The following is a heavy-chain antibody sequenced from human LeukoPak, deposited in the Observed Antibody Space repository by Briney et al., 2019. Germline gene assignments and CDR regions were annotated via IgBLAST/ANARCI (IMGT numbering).Heavy chain of an antibody. CDR3: ARGTGWLPDC. V-gene: IGHV4-59*01. J-gene: IGHJ4*02. CDR1: GGSISSYY. D-gene: IGHD5-24*01. Sequence: SETLFLTCTVSGGSISSYYWSWIRQPPGKGLEWIGYTYYSGSTKYNPSLKSRVTISVDTSKNQFSLKLSSVTAADTAVYYCARGTGWLPDCWGQGTLVTVSS. CDR2: TYYSGST.